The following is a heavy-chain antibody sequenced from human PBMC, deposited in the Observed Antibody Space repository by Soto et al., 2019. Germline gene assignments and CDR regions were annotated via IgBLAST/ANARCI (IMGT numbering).Heavy chain of an antibody. CDR2: MSWNGGSI. Sequence: EVQLVESGGGLVQPGKSLRLSCAASGFTFDDYAMHWVRQVPEKGLEWVSGMSWNGGSIGYADSVKGRFTISRDNAKNSLFLQMNSLRAEDTALYYCAKDLNNLGYGDYYFDSWGQGTLVTVSS. CDR1: GFTFDDYA. V-gene: IGHV3-9*01. D-gene: IGHD4-17*01. CDR3: AKDLNNLGYGDYYFDS. J-gene: IGHJ4*02.